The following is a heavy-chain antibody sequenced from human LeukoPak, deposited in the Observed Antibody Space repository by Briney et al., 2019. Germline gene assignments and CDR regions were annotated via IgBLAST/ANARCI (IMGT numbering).Heavy chain of an antibody. J-gene: IGHJ4*02. CDR1: GFTFSSYS. CDR3: ARETNDYVWGSLGYFDY. V-gene: IGHV3-21*01. Sequence: PGGSLRLSCAASGFTFSSYSMNWVRQVPGKGLEWVSSISSSSSYIYYADSVKGRFTISRDNAKNSLYLQMNSLRAEDTAVYYCARETNDYVWGSLGYFDYWGQGTLVTVSS. D-gene: IGHD3-16*01. CDR2: ISSSSSYI.